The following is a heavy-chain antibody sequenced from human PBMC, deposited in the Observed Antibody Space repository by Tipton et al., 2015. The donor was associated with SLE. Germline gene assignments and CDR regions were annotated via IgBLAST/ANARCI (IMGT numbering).Heavy chain of an antibody. D-gene: IGHD3-10*01. J-gene: IGHJ5*02. V-gene: IGHV4-59*01. CDR3: AGGEWAYNWFDP. CDR1: GGSISSYY. CDR2: IYYSGST. Sequence: LRLSCTVSGGSISSYYWSWIRQPPGKGLEWIGYIYYSGSTNYNPSLKSRVTISVDTSKNQFSLKLSSVTAADTAVYYCAGGEWAYNWFDPWGQGTLVTVSS.